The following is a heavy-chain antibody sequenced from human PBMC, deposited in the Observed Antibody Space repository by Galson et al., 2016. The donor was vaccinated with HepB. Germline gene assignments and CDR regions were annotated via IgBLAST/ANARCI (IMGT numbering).Heavy chain of an antibody. J-gene: IGHJ4*02. CDR1: GFTFNNHW. Sequence: SLRLSCAASGFTFNNHWMSWVRQAPGKGLEWVANIRQYGSEAYYVDSVKGRFTISRDNAKNSLYLQMNSLRAEDTAVYYCARLKDETTHFDCWGQGTLVTFSA. V-gene: IGHV3-7*03. D-gene: IGHD1-7*01. CDR2: IRQYGSEA. CDR3: ARLKDETTHFDC.